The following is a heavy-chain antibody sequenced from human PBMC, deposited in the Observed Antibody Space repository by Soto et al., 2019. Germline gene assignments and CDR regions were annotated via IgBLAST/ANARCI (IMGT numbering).Heavy chain of an antibody. CDR1: GVTFSSYS. J-gene: IGHJ4*02. CDR3: ASSSSAPYFDF. D-gene: IGHD6-6*01. Sequence: EVQLVESGGGLVKPGGSLRLSCAASGVTFSSYSMNWVRQAPGKGLEWNSSISSRSSYINYADSVKGRFTISRDNAKNSRYHEMNSLRAEDTAVNYCASSSSAPYFDFWGQGTLITVSS. V-gene: IGHV3-21*01. CDR2: ISSRSSYI.